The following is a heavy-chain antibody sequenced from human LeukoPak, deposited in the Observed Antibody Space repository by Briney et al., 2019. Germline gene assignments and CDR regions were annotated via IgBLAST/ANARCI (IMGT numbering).Heavy chain of an antibody. CDR2: IRYDGSNK. CDR3: ARDRSRARHMDV. CDR1: GFTFSSYG. D-gene: IGHD6-6*01. V-gene: IGHV3-30*02. Sequence: QSGGSLRLSCAASGFTFSSYGMHWVRQAPGKGLEWVAFIRYDGSNKYYADSVKGRFTISRDNSKNSLYLQMNSLRAEDTAVYYCARDRSRARHMDVWGKGTTVTISS. J-gene: IGHJ6*03.